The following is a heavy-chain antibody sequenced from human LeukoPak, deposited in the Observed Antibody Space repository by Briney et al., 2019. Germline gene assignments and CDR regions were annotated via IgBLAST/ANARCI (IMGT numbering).Heavy chain of an antibody. CDR1: GYTFTGYY. Sequence: ASVKVSCKASGYTFTGYYIHWVRQAHGQGIEWMGWFNPNSGGTNYAQKYQGRVTMTRDTSISTAYMELSRMRSDDTAVYYCARIRGDTAMVTSAFDYWGQGTLVTVS. CDR3: ARIRGDTAMVTSAFDY. CDR2: FNPNSGGT. D-gene: IGHD5-18*01. J-gene: IGHJ4*02. V-gene: IGHV1-2*02.